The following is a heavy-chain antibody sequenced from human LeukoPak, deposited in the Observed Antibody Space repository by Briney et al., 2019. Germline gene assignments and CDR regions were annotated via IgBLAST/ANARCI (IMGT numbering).Heavy chain of an antibody. D-gene: IGHD3-3*01. CDR3: ARARRDSGYYKVDY. J-gene: IGHJ4*02. Sequence: SETLSLTCAVYGGSLSGSYWSWIRQPPGKGLEWIGEISHSGSANYNPSLKSRVTLSIDKSKNQFSLNLNSVTAADTAVYYCARARRDSGYYKVDYWGQGTLVTVSS. V-gene: IGHV4-34*01. CDR2: ISHSGSA. CDR1: GGSLSGSY.